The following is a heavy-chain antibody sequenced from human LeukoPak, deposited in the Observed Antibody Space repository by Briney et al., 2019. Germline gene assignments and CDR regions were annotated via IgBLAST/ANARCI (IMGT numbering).Heavy chain of an antibody. D-gene: IGHD3-16*01. CDR1: GGSMYSYY. J-gene: IGHJ5*02. CDR3: ARGDYYDGGGRNWFDP. V-gene: IGHV4-4*07. Sequence: SETLSLTCSVSGGSMYSYYWSFIRQAAGKGLEWIGRIHTSWTTYYNPSLKSRVTLSVDTSTNQFSLRLTSVTAADTAVYYCARGDYYDGGGRNWFDPWGQGTLVTVSP. CDR2: IHTSWTT.